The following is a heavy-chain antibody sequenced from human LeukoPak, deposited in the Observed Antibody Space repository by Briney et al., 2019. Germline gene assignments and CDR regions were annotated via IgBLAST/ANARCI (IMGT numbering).Heavy chain of an antibody. Sequence: PSETLSLTCTVSSGSISTSNYYWGWVRQPPGKALEWIGNIFYSGSTYYSPSLKSRVTISLDTSRNQFSLKLNSVTAADTAVYYCASRAGITIFGVAPPDIWGQGTMVTVSS. CDR3: ASRAGITIFGVAPPDI. D-gene: IGHD3-3*01. V-gene: IGHV4-39*07. CDR2: IFYSGST. J-gene: IGHJ3*02. CDR1: SGSISTSNYY.